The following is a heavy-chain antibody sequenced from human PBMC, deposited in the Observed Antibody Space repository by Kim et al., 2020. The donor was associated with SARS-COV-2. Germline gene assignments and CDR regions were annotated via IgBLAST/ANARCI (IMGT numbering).Heavy chain of an antibody. Sequence: LKRRVTISVDTSKNQFSLKLSSVTAADTAVYYCARDLVGEQWLVQGWFDPWGQGTLVTVSS. J-gene: IGHJ5*02. D-gene: IGHD6-19*01. V-gene: IGHV4-39*07. CDR3: ARDLVGEQWLVQGWFDP.